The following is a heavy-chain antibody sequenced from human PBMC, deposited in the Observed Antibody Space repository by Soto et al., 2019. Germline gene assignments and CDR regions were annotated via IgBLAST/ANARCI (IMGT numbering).Heavy chain of an antibody. D-gene: IGHD6-19*01. CDR2: ISYDGSNK. V-gene: IGHV3-30-3*01. CDR3: ARDQAVAGNFDY. CDR1: GFTFSSYA. J-gene: IGHJ4*02. Sequence: GGSLKLSCAASGFTFSSYAMHWVRQAPGKGLEWVAVISYDGSNKYYADSVKGRFTISRDNSKNTLYLQMYSLRAEDTAVYDCARDQAVAGNFDYWGQGTLVTVSS.